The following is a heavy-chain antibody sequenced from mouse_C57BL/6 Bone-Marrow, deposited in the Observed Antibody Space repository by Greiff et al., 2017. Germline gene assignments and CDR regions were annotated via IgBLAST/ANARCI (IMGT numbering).Heavy chain of an antibody. V-gene: IGHV1-63*01. D-gene: IGHD2-5*01. J-gene: IGHJ1*03. Sequence: QVQLKESGAELVRPGTSVKMSCKASGYTFTNYWIGWAKQRPGHGLEWIGDIYPGGGYTNYNEKFKGKATLTADKSSSTAYMQFSSLTSEDSAIYYCARSGYYSSSWWYFDVWGTGTTVTVSS. CDR3: ARSGYYSSSWWYFDV. CDR1: GYTFTNYW. CDR2: IYPGGGYT.